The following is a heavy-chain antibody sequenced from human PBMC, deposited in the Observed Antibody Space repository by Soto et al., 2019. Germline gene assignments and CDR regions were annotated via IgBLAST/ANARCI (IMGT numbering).Heavy chain of an antibody. V-gene: IGHV4-39*01. CDR1: GGSISSSSYY. J-gene: IGHJ4*02. D-gene: IGHD3-9*01. Sequence: PSETLSLTCTVSGGSISSSSYYWGWIRQPPGKGLEWIGSIYYSGSTYYNPSLKSRVTISVDTSKNQFSLKLSSVTAADTAVYYCARIDILTGYYGDYWGQGTRVTVSS. CDR2: IYYSGST. CDR3: ARIDILTGYYGDY.